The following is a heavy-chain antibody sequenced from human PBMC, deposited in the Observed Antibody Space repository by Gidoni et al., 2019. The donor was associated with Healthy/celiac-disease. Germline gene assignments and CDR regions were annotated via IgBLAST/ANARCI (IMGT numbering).Heavy chain of an antibody. J-gene: IGHJ3*02. D-gene: IGHD1-26*01. CDR2: INHNSGGT. CDR1: GYTFTGYY. CDR3: ARGSGVGAI. Sequence: QVQLVQSGAEVKKPGASVKVSCKAAGYTFTGYYLHWVRKAPGQGLEWMGRINHNSGGTNDAQKFQSRVTMTRDTSISTAYMELSRLRSDDTAVYYCARGSGVGAIWGQGTMVTVSS. V-gene: IGHV1-2*06.